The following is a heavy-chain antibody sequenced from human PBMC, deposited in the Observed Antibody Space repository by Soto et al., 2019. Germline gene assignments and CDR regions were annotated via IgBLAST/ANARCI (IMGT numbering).Heavy chain of an antibody. V-gene: IGHV3-7*05. D-gene: IGHD1-26*01. CDR1: GFTFSKFS. CDR2: INQDGRDT. CDR3: HRGSYFPALDC. J-gene: IGHJ4*02. Sequence: PWGSLTLSCAASGFTFSKFSRTWVCQAPGKGLEWVANINQDGRDTYYVDSVNGRFTISRDNAKNSVYLQMNSLGGEDTAVYYCHRGSYFPALDCRGRGTLVTLSS.